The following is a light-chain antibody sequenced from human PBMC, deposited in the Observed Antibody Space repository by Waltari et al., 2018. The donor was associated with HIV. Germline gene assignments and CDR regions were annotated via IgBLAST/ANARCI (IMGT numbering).Light chain of an antibody. CDR2: VTS. Sequence: DIQMTQSPSSLSAFVGDRVTITCRASQSISNFLSWFQQKPGKAPKVLIYVTSNLQSGVPSRFSGSRSGTDFTLTINSLQPEDSATYYCLQTYSTTWTCGQGTKLEIK. CDR1: QSISNF. CDR3: LQTYSTTWT. V-gene: IGKV1-39*01. J-gene: IGKJ1*01.